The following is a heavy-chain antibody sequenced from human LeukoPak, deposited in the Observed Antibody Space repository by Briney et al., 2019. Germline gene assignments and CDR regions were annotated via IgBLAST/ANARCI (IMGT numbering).Heavy chain of an antibody. D-gene: IGHD4-11*01. V-gene: IGHV4-61*09. CDR2: ISTTGTT. CDR3: ARDLYSIYGGAYLDY. J-gene: IGHJ4*02. CDR1: GGSINSGTYY. Sequence: PSQTLSLTCTVSGGSINSGTYYWSWIRQPAGKGLEWIGHISTTGTTNYNPSLKSRVTMSVNTSKNQFSLRLSSVTAADTAFYYCARDLYSIYGGAYLDYWGQGTLVTVSS.